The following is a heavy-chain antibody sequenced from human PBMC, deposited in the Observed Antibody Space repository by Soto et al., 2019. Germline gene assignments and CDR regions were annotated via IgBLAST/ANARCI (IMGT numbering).Heavy chain of an antibody. CDR1: GGSISSGGYS. V-gene: IGHV4-30-2*01. J-gene: IGHJ4*02. D-gene: IGHD4-17*01. CDR3: VRGGKTVTTLDY. CDR2: IYHSGT. Sequence: QLQLQESGSGLVKPSQTLSLTCAVSGGSISSGGYSWGWIRQPPGKGLEWIGYIYHSGTYYNPSLKSRVTISVDRSKNQFSLKLSSVSAADTAVYYCVRGGKTVTTLDYWGQGTLVTVSS.